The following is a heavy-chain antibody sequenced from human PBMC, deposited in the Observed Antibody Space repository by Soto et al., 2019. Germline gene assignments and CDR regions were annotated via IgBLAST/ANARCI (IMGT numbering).Heavy chain of an antibody. CDR3: ARGIAAAGPKLEY. CDR1: GFAFSTYS. J-gene: IGHJ4*02. D-gene: IGHD6-13*01. CDR2: ISGSGGST. Sequence: GGSLRLSCAASGFAFSTYSMNWVRQAPGKGLEWVSAISGSGGSTYYADSVKGRFTISRDNAKNSLYLQMNSLRADDTAVYYCARGIAAAGPKLEYWGRGTLVTVSS. V-gene: IGHV3-23*01.